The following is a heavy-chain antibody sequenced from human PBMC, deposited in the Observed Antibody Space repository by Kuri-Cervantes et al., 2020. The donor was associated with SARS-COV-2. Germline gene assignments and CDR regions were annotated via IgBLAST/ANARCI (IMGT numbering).Heavy chain of an antibody. V-gene: IGHV3-30*02. J-gene: IGHJ4*02. CDR3: ARDPAAAGMGRITDY. Sequence: GESLKISCAASGFTFSTYGMHWVRQPPGKGLEWVAFIQYDGGNEYHADSVKGRSTISRDNSKNTLYLQMDSLRAEDTAVYYCARDPAAAGMGRITDYWGQGTLVTVSS. D-gene: IGHD6-13*01. CDR1: GFTFSTYG. CDR2: IQYDGGNE.